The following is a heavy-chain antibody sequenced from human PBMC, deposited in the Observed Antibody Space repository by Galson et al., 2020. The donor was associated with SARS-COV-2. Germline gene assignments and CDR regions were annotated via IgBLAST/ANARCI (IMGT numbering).Heavy chain of an antibody. CDR2: IYYSGST. D-gene: IGHD3-3*01. V-gene: IGHV4-39*01. CDR1: GGSISSSSYY. J-gene: IGHJ6*02. CDR3: ARSYYDLWSGPPDYGMDV. Sequence: ETSETLSLTCTVSGGSISSSSYYWGWIRQPPGKGLEWIGSIYYSGSTYYNPSLKSRVTISVDTSKNQFSLKLSSVTAADTAVYYCARSYYDLWSGPPDYGMDVWGQGTTVTVSS.